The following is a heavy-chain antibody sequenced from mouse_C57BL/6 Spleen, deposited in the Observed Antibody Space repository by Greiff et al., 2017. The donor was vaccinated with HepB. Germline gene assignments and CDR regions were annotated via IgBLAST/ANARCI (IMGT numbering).Heavy chain of an antibody. J-gene: IGHJ2*01. CDR2: ISYDGSN. CDR1: GYSITSGYY. CDR3: ARIYDGYYWYFDY. V-gene: IGHV3-6*01. D-gene: IGHD2-3*01. Sequence: EVQLQESGPGLVKPSQSLSLTCSVTGYSITSGYYWNWIRQFPGNKLEWMGYISYDGSNNYNPSLKNRISITRDTSKNQFFLKLNSVTTEDTATYYCARIYDGYYWYFDYWGQGTTLTVSS.